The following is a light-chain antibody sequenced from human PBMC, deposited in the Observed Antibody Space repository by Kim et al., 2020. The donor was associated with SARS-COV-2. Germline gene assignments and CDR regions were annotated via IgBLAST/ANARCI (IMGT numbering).Light chain of an antibody. V-gene: IGKV2-30*01. CDR3: MQGTHWPYT. CDR1: QSLVYSDGNTY. J-gene: IGKJ2*01. Sequence: DVVMTQSPLSLPVTLGQPASISCRSSQSLVYSDGNTYLNWLQQRPGQSPRRLIYKVSNRDSGVPDRFSGSGSGTDFTLKISRVGGGDVGVYYCMQGTHWPYTFGQGTKLEI. CDR2: KVS.